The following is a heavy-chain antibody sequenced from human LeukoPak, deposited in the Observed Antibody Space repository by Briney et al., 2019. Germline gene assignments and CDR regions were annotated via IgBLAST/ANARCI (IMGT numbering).Heavy chain of an antibody. CDR2: IIPIFGTA. Sequence: ASVKVSCKASGGTFSSYAISWVRQAPGQGLEWMGGIIPIFGTANYAQKFQGRVTITADESKSTAYMELSSLRSEDTAVYYCARDLSAAVVQLWGQGTLVTVSS. V-gene: IGHV1-69*13. D-gene: IGHD6-19*01. J-gene: IGHJ4*02. CDR1: GGTFSSYA. CDR3: ARDLSAAVVQL.